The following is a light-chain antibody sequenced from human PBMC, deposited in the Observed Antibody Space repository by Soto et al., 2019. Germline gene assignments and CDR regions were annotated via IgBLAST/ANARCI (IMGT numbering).Light chain of an antibody. Sequence: DIQMTQSPSTLSASVGDRVTITCRASQSLSGWLAWYQQKPGKAPKLLIYDVSNLESGVPSRFSGSGSGTEFTLTISSLQPDDFAPCSRQTYKGFSRTFGQGTRVEI. J-gene: IGKJ1*01. CDR2: DVS. CDR1: QSLSGW. V-gene: IGKV1-5*01. CDR3: QTYKGFSRT.